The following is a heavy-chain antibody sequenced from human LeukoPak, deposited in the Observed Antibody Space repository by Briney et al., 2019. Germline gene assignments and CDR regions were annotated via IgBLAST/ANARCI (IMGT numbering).Heavy chain of an antibody. J-gene: IGHJ4*02. Sequence: GRSLRLSCAASGFTFSSYGMHWVRQAPGKGLEWVAFIRYDGSNKYYADSVKGRFTISRDNSKNTLYLQMNSLRAEDTAVYYCARRAGAYSHPYDYWGQGTLVTVSS. CDR2: IRYDGSNK. D-gene: IGHD4/OR15-4a*01. V-gene: IGHV3-33*08. CDR1: GFTFSSYG. CDR3: ARRAGAYSHPYDY.